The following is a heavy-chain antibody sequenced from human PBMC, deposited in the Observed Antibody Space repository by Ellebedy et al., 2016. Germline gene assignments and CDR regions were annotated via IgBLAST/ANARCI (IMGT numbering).Heavy chain of an antibody. CDR3: AREDYGGNGDYYYYYMDV. D-gene: IGHD4-23*01. CDR2: ISAYNGNT. J-gene: IGHJ6*03. CDR1: GYTFTSYG. Sequence: ASVKVSCXASGYTFTSYGISWVRQAPGQGLEWMGWISAYNGNTNYAQKLQGRVTMTTDTSTSTAYMELRSLRSDDTAVYYCAREDYGGNGDYYYYYMDVWGKGTTVTVSS. V-gene: IGHV1-18*01.